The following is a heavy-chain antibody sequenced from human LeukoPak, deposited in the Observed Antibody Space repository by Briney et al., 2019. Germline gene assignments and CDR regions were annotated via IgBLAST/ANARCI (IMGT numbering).Heavy chain of an antibody. Sequence: PGGSLSLSCAASGFTFSSYEMNWVRQAPGKGLEWVSYISSSGSTIYYADSVKGRFTISRDNAKNSLYLQMNSLRAEDTAVYYCARVVGVATIDYWGQGTLVTVSS. CDR1: GFTFSSYE. V-gene: IGHV3-48*03. J-gene: IGHJ4*02. CDR3: ARVVGVATIDY. D-gene: IGHD5-12*01. CDR2: ISSSGSTI.